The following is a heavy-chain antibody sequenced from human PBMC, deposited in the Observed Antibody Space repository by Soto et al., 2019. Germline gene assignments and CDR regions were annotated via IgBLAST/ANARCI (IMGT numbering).Heavy chain of an antibody. CDR1: GLNFDDFA. V-gene: IGHV3-9*01. Sequence: SLRLSCVGTGLNFDDFAMHWVRQAPGKGLEWVSGITWNSRVLAYADSVKGRFTISRDNSKNTLYLQMNSLRAEDTAVYYCARDSYGMDVWGQGTTVTVSS. CDR3: ARDSYGMDV. CDR2: ITWNSRVL. J-gene: IGHJ6*02.